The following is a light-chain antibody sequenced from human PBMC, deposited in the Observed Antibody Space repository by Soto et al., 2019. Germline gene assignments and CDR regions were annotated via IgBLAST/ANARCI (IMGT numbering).Light chain of an antibody. CDR3: QQYENLPT. V-gene: IGKV1-33*01. CDR2: DAS. Sequence: MQMPQYPSSLSASVGERVTITLEASQNSNNYLNWYQQKPGRAPKLLIYDASNLEAGVPSRFRGSGSGTDFTFTISRLQPEDIATYYCQQYENLPTFGQGTRMEL. CDR1: QNSNNY. J-gene: IGKJ5*01.